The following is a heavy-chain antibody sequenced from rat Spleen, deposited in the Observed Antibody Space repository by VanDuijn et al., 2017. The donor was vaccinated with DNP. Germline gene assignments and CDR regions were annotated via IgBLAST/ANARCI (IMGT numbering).Heavy chain of an antibody. CDR2: ISYDGSST. D-gene: IGHD5-1*01. Sequence: EVLLVESDGGLVQPGRSLKLSCAASGFTFSDYNMAWVRQAPKKGLEWVATISYDGSSTYYRDSVKGRFTISRDNAESTLYLHMNSLRSEDTATYYCAGSQTGRGFAYWGQGTLVTVSS. CDR3: AGSQTGRGFAY. CDR1: GFTFSDYN. V-gene: IGHV5-7*01. J-gene: IGHJ3*01.